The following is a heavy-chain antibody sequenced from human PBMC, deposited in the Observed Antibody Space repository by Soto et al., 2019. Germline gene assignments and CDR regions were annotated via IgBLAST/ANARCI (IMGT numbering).Heavy chain of an antibody. V-gene: IGHV3-30-3*01. D-gene: IGHD3-22*01. CDR2: VSDDGINQ. Sequence: QVQLVESGGGVVQPGESLRLSCAASGFTFSSYAMHWVRQAPGKGLEWVAVVSDDGINQYYADSVKGRFTISRDNSKNTLYLQMTSLRAEDTAVYYCARMYYSDSSGSWGQGTLITVSS. CDR1: GFTFSSYA. CDR3: ARMYYSDSSGS. J-gene: IGHJ5*02.